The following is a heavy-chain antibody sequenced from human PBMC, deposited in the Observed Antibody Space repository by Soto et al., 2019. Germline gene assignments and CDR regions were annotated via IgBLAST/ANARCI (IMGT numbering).Heavy chain of an antibody. CDR1: GGTFSSYA. J-gene: IGHJ4*02. V-gene: IGHV1-69*06. CDR3: ARVRADCSSTSCPWDY. D-gene: IGHD2-2*01. Sequence: SVKVSCKASGGTFSSYAISWVRQAPGQGLEWMGGIIPIFGTANYAQKFQGRVTITADKSTSTAYMELSSLRSEDTAVYYCARVRADCSSTSCPWDYWGQGTLVPVSS. CDR2: IIPIFGTA.